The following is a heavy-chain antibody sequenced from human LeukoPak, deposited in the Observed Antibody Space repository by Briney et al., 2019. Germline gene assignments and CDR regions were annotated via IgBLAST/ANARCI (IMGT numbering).Heavy chain of an antibody. CDR1: GFTFSSYE. J-gene: IGHJ4*02. CDR3: ASTSNDSSGYESPY. D-gene: IGHD3-22*01. CDR2: ISSSGSTI. V-gene: IGHV3-48*03. Sequence: GGSLRFSCAASGFTFSSYEMNWVRQAPGKGLEWVSYISSSGSTIYYADSVKGRFTISRDNAKNSLYLQMNSLRADDTAVYYCASTSNDSSGYESPYWGQGTLVTVSS.